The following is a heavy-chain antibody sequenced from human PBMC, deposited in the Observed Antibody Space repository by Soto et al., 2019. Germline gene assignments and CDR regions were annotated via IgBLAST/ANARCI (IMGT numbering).Heavy chain of an antibody. Sequence: ASVKVSCKASGYTFTSPGINWVRQAPGQGLEWMGWITTDKGNTNYAQRLQGRVTMTTDTPTSTAYMELGSLTSNDTAVYYCMRDLVSWGQGTLVTVSS. CDR1: GYTFTSPG. CDR3: MRDLVS. V-gene: IGHV1-18*01. CDR2: ITTDKGNT. D-gene: IGHD2-8*02. J-gene: IGHJ5*02.